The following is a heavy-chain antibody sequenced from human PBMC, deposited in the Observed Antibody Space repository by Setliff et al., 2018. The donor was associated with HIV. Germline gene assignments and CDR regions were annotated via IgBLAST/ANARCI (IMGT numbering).Heavy chain of an antibody. V-gene: IGHV1-2*02. CDR2: IKPNRGVT. Sequence: EASVKVSCKASGFAFTNFHIHWVRQAPGQGLEWMGSIKPNRGVTKYAQTFQGRVTMTRDTSISTAYMELGRLRSDDTAVYFCARARDGFNFGLKYWGEGTLVTVSS. J-gene: IGHJ4*02. CDR3: ARARDGFNFGLKY. CDR1: GFAFTNFH. D-gene: IGHD3-10*01.